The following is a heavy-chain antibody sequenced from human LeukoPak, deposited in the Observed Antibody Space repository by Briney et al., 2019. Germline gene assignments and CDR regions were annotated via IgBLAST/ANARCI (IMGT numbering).Heavy chain of an antibody. V-gene: IGHV1-2*06. CDR2: INPNSGGT. CDR1: GYTFTGYY. CDR3: ARDDSGYDGYYYYMDV. Sequence: ASVKVSCKASGYTFTGYYMHWVRQAPGQGLEWMGRINPNSGGTNYAQKFQGRVTMTRDTSISTAYMELSRLRSDDTAVYYCARDDSGYDGYYYYMDVRGKGTTVTVSS. D-gene: IGHD5-12*01. J-gene: IGHJ6*03.